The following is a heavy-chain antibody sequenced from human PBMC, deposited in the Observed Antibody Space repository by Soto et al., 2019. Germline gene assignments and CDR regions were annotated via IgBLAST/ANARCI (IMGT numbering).Heavy chain of an antibody. V-gene: IGHV4-30-2*01. CDR1: GGSISSGGYS. J-gene: IGHJ4*02. Sequence: QLQLQESGSGLVKPSQTLSLTCAVSGGSISSGGYSWSWIRQPPGKGLEWIGYIYHSGSTYYNPSPQGWVTISVGRSKNQFSLKLSSVTAPDTALYYCASGQQLVRNYWGQGTLVTVSS. D-gene: IGHD6-13*01. CDR2: IYHSGST. CDR3: ASGQQLVRNY.